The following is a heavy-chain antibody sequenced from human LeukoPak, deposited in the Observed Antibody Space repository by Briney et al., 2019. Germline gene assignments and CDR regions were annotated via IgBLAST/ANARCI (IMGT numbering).Heavy chain of an antibody. CDR1: GFTFSSYS. CDR2: ISSSSSTI. Sequence: GGSLRLSCAASGFTFSSYSMNWVRQAPGKGLEWVSYISSSSSTIYYADSVKGRFTISRDNAKNSLYLQMNSLRAEDTAVYYCARGRAAAGTGRSYYYYMDVWGKGTTVTVSS. CDR3: ARGRAAAGTGRSYYYYMDV. D-gene: IGHD6-13*01. V-gene: IGHV3-48*01. J-gene: IGHJ6*03.